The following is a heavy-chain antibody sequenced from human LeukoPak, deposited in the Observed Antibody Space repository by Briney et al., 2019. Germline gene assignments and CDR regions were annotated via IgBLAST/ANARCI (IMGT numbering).Heavy chain of an antibody. CDR2: INHSGST. CDR3: ARGPPIEPDILADYYDFDY. Sequence: SETLSLTCAVYGGSSTGYYWTWIRQPPGKGLEWIWEINHSGSTNYKSSLKSRVTISVDTSTNPFALKLSSVTAADTTVYYWARGPPIEPDILADYYDFDYWGQGTLATASS. V-gene: IGHV4-34*01. D-gene: IGHD3-9*01. J-gene: IGHJ4*02. CDR1: GGSSTGYY.